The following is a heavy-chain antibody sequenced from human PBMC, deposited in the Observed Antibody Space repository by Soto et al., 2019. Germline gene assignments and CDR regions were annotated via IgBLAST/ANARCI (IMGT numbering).Heavy chain of an antibody. J-gene: IGHJ6*02. Sequence: GGSLRLSCAASGFTFSDYYMSWIRQAPGKGLEWVSYISSSGSTIYYADSVKGRFTISRDNAKNSLYLQMNSLRAEDTAMYYCASSRSSGSYYAKPYYYGMDVWGQGTTVTVSS. CDR2: ISSSGSTI. CDR3: ASSRSSGSYYAKPYYYGMDV. CDR1: GFTFSDYY. V-gene: IGHV3-11*01. D-gene: IGHD3-10*01.